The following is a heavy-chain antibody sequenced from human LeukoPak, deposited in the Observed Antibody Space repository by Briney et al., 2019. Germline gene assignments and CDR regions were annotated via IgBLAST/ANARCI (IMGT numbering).Heavy chain of an antibody. Sequence: PGGSLRLSCAASGFTFSSYWMHWVRQAPGKGLVWVSRINSDGSSTSCADSVKGRFTISRDNAKNTLYLQMNSPRAEDTAVYYCARGGAMVRGVISYYYGMDVWGQGTTVTVSS. CDR2: INSDGSST. CDR1: GFTFSSYW. V-gene: IGHV3-74*01. D-gene: IGHD3-10*01. J-gene: IGHJ6*02. CDR3: ARGGAMVRGVISYYYGMDV.